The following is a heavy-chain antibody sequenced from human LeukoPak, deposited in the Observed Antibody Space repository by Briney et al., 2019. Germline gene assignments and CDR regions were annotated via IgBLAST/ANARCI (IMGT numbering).Heavy chain of an antibody. CDR1: GGSFSGYY. CDR3: ARGLTMVRGVRRNWFDP. J-gene: IGHJ5*02. V-gene: IGHV4-34*01. CDR2: INHSGST. Sequence: PSETLSLTCAVYGGSFSGYYWSWIRQPPGKGLEWIGEINHSGSTNYNPSLKSRVTISVDTSKNQFSLKLSSVTAADTAVYYCARGLTMVRGVRRNWFDPWGQGTLVTVSS. D-gene: IGHD3-10*01.